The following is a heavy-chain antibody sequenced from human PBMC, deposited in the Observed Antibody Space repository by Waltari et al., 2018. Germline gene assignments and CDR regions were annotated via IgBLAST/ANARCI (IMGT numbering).Heavy chain of an antibody. J-gene: IGHJ4*02. CDR3: ARNWDRGTLTY. V-gene: IGHV4-38-2*02. Sequence: QVQLQESGPGLVKPSETLSLTCTVSGFSITGGFQWGWVRPPPGKGLEWIGNIYHLGNTYYNPSFKSRLTISVDTSKNQFSLKLTSVTAADTAIYYCARNWDRGTLTYWGQGTLVTVSS. D-gene: IGHD1-1*01. CDR1: GFSITGGFQ. CDR2: IYHLGNT.